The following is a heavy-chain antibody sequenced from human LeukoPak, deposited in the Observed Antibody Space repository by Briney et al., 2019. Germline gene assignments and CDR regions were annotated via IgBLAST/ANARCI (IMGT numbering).Heavy chain of an antibody. CDR3: ARVGRRGADYYYYMDV. Sequence: GASVKVSCKASGYTFTGYYMHWVRQAPGQGLEWMVWINPNSGGTNYAQKFQGRVTMTRDTSISTAYMELSRLRSDDTAVYYCARVGRRGADYYYYMDVWGKGTTVTVSS. J-gene: IGHJ6*03. CDR2: INPNSGGT. V-gene: IGHV1-2*02. CDR1: GYTFTGYY. D-gene: IGHD1-26*01.